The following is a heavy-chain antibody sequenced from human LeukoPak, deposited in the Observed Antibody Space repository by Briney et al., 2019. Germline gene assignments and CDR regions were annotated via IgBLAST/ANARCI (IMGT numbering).Heavy chain of an antibody. V-gene: IGHV3-23*01. Sequence: SGGSLRLSCAASGFTLSSYAMSWARQAPGKGLEWVSATSGSGGSTYYADSVKGRFTISRDNSKNTLYLQTNSLRAEDTAVYYCAKGRLSGVVVAGYGMDVWGQGTTITVSS. J-gene: IGHJ6*02. CDR1: GFTLSSYA. CDR3: AKGRLSGVVVAGYGMDV. CDR2: TSGSGGST. D-gene: IGHD6-19*01.